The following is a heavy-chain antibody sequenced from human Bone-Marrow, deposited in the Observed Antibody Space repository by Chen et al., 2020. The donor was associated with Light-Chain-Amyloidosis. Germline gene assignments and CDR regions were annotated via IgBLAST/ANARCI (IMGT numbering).Heavy chain of an antibody. V-gene: IGHV3-23*01. D-gene: IGHD5-12*01. CDR3: AKGKSGYDSRSPTDV. Sequence: EVQLLESGGGLVQPGGSLRLSCAASGFTFSSYAMSWVRQAPGKGLEWVSAISGSGGSTYYAGSVKGRFTISRDNSKNTLYLQMNSLRAEDTAVYYCAKGKSGYDSRSPTDVWGQGTTVTVSS. CDR2: ISGSGGST. CDR1: GFTFSSYA. J-gene: IGHJ6*02.